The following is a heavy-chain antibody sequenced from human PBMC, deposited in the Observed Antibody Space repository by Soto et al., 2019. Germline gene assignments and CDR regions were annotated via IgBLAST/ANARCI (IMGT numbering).Heavy chain of an antibody. CDR2: MNPNSGNT. Sequence: ASVKVSCKASGYTFTSYDINWVRQATGQGLEWMGWMNPNSGNTGYAQKFQGRVTMTRNTSISTAYMELSSLRSEDTAVYYCANARPDSSSWFNDAFDISGQGTRVTVPS. CDR3: ANARPDSSSWFNDAFDI. V-gene: IGHV1-8*01. J-gene: IGHJ3*02. CDR1: GYTFTSYD. D-gene: IGHD6-13*01.